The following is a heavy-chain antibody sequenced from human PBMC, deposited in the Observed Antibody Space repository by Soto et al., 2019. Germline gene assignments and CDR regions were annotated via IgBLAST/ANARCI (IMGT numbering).Heavy chain of an antibody. Sequence: ETLSLNCAVYGGSFSGYYWSWIRQPPGKGLEWIGEINHSGSTNYNPSLKRRVTISVDTSKNQFSLKLSSVTAADTAVYYCAREGITQQLADYCYYYGMDVWGQGTTVTVSS. CDR3: AREGITQQLADYCYYYGMDV. J-gene: IGHJ6*02. CDR2: INHSGST. V-gene: IGHV4-34*01. CDR1: GGSFSGYY. D-gene: IGHD6-13*01.